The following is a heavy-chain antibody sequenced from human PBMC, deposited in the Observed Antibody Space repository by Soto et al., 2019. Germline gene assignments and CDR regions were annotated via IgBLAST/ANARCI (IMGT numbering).Heavy chain of an antibody. Sequence: SETLSLTCTVSGGSISSYYWSWIRQPPGKGLEWIGYIYYSGSTNYNPSLKSRVAISVDTSKNQFSLKLSSVTAADTAVYYCARDRNYYDSSGYSNYYYYGMDVWGQGTTVTVSS. V-gene: IGHV4-59*01. CDR2: IYYSGST. D-gene: IGHD3-22*01. J-gene: IGHJ6*02. CDR1: GGSISSYY. CDR3: ARDRNYYDSSGYSNYYYYGMDV.